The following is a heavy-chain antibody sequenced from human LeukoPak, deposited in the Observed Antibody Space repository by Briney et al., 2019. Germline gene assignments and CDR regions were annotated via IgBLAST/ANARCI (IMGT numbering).Heavy chain of an antibody. Sequence: SETLSLTCTVSGGSISSGSYYWSWIRQPAGKGLEWIGRIYTSGSTNYNPSLKSRVTISVDTSKNQFSLKLSSVTAADTAVYYCAREYSYALSTDPYYYFDYWGQGTLVTVSS. CDR2: IYTSGST. D-gene: IGHD5-18*01. J-gene: IGHJ4*02. V-gene: IGHV4-61*02. CDR1: GGSISSGSYY. CDR3: AREYSYALSTDPYYYFDY.